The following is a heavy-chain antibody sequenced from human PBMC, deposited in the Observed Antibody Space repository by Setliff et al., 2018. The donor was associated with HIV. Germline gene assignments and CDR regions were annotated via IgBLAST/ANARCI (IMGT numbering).Heavy chain of an antibody. Sequence: ASVKVSCKASGYTFTSYDVNWVRQATGQGLEWMGWMNPASGNTGYAQKFQGRVTMTRNTSVSTVYMELSSLRSEDTAVYHCARVRSSFPQYTSGLVRPFDIWGQGTTVTVSS. V-gene: IGHV1-8*02. CDR1: GYTFTSYD. J-gene: IGHJ3*02. D-gene: IGHD6-19*01. CDR2: MNPASGNT. CDR3: ARVRSSFPQYTSGLVRPFDI.